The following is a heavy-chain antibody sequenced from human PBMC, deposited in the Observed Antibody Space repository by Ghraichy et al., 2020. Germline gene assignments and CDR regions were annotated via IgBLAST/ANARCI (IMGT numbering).Heavy chain of an antibody. CDR1: GFTFSTYN. D-gene: IGHD1-14*01. J-gene: IGHJ6*02. CDR2: ITSDGSGT. CDR3: VKAYPSRTYAYNVLYV. Sequence: GGSLRLSCSASGFTFSTYNMHWVRQAPGRGLEYVSTITSDGSGTYYADSVEGRFTISRDNSKNTLYLQMTSLRPEDTAVYYCVKAYPSRTYAYNVLYVWGQVTTVTV. V-gene: IGHV3-64D*06.